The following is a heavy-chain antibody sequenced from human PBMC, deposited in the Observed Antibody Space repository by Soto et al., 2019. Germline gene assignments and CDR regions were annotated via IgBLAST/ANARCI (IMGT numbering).Heavy chain of an antibody. D-gene: IGHD3-9*01. V-gene: IGHV3-49*03. J-gene: IGHJ3*02. CDR1: GFTFGDYA. CDR3: TRDRRYLDWSMDAFDI. CDR2: IRSKAYGGTT. Sequence: EVQLVESGGGLVQPGRSLRLSCTASGFTFGDYAMSWFRQAPGKALEWVGFIRSKAYGGTTEYAASVKGRFTISSDDAKCIAYLQENSLKTEDTAVYSCTRDRRYLDWSMDAFDICGRGTMVTVSS.